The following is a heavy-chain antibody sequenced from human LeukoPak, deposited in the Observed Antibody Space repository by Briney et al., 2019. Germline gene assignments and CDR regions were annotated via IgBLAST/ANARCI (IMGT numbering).Heavy chain of an antibody. D-gene: IGHD2-8*01. CDR1: GFTFSSYS. CDR2: ISSSSSYI. J-gene: IGHJ3*02. CDR3: ARKEPGTTFDI. V-gene: IGHV3-21*01. Sequence: GGSLRLSCAASGFTFSSYSMSWVRQAPGKGLEWVSSISSSSSYIYYADSVKGRFTISRDNAKNSLYLQMNGLRAEDTAVYYCARKEPGTTFDIWGQGTMVTVSS.